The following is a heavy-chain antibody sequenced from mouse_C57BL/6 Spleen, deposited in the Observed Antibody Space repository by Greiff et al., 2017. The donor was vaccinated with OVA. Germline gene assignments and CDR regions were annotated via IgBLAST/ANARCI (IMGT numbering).Heavy chain of an antibody. V-gene: IGHV1-55*01. Sequence: QVQLQQPGAELVKPGASVQLSCKASGYTFTSYWITWVKQRPGQGLEWIGDIYPGSGSTNYNEKFKSKATLTVDTSSSTAYMQLSSLTSEDSAVYYCARSGDDANYGFDYWGQGTTLTVSS. CDR1: GYTFTSYW. J-gene: IGHJ2*01. D-gene: IGHD1-1*01. CDR2: IYPGSGST. CDR3: ARSGDDANYGFDY.